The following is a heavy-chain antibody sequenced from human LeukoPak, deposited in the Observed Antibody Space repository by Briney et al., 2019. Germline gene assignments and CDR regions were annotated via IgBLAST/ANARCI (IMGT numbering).Heavy chain of an antibody. CDR3: ARHRPLLWFGELPTDFDY. D-gene: IGHD3-10*01. J-gene: IGHJ4*02. CDR2: IYYSGST. CDR1: GGSISSYY. Sequence: PSETLSLTCTVSGGSISSYYWSWIRQPPGKGLEWIGYIYYSGSTNYNPSLKSRVTISVDTSKNQFSLKLSSVTAADTAVYYCARHRPLLWFGELPTDFDYWGQGTLVTVSS. V-gene: IGHV4-59*08.